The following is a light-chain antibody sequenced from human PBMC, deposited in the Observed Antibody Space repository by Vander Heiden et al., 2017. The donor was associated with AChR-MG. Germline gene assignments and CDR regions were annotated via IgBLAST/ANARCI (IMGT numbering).Light chain of an antibody. CDR3: QQLYDYPIT. J-gene: IGKJ5*01. CDR2: DAS. CDR1: HGISNY. Sequence: DIQLTQSPSFLSASVGDRVTIACRARHGISNYLAWYQQKPGKAPAPLICDASSRQSGVPSRFSGRGSGTEFALTISSLQPEDSATYYCQQLYDYPITIGQGTRLVIK. V-gene: IGKV1-9*01.